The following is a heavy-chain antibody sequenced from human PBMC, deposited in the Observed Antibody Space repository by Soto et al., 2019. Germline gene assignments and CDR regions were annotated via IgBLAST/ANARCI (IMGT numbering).Heavy chain of an antibody. Sequence: PGGSLRLSCSASGLTFSNYEMNWVRQAPGKGLEWVSYIGRSGTTTYYADSLKGRFTISRDNAKNSLYLQMNSLRAEGTAVYYCATRSGGGGAFDFWGQGTMVTVSS. CDR1: GLTFSNYE. CDR3: ATRSGGGGAFDF. V-gene: IGHV3-48*03. CDR2: IGRSGTTT. J-gene: IGHJ3*01. D-gene: IGHD3-10*01.